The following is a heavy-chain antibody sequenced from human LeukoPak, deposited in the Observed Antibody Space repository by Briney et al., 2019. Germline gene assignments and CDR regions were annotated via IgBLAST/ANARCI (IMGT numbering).Heavy chain of an antibody. J-gene: IGHJ4*02. D-gene: IGHD5-18*01. Sequence: GGSLRLSCAASVFTVSSNYMSWVRQAPGKGLEWVSVIYSGGSTYYADSVKGRFTISRDNSKNTLYLQMNSLRAEDTAVYYCARDLRGYSYGYFDYWGQGTLVTVSS. CDR1: VFTVSSNY. V-gene: IGHV3-53*01. CDR2: IYSGGST. CDR3: ARDLRGYSYGYFDY.